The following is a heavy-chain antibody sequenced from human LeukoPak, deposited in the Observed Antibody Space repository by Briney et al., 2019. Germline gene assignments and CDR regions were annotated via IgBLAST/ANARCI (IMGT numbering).Heavy chain of an antibody. CDR2: ISGGGDDT. J-gene: IGHJ6*02. D-gene: IGHD3-22*01. CDR1: GFIFSSSA. Sequence: GGSLRLSCAASGFIFSSSAMSWVRQAPGKGLEWVSAISGGGDDTSYADSARGRFTVSRDNSKNTLYLQMNSLRAEDTAVYYCAKDSRESSGHFPYYYYYHYGVDVWGQGTTVTVSS. CDR3: AKDSRESSGHFPYYYYYHYGVDV. V-gene: IGHV3-23*01.